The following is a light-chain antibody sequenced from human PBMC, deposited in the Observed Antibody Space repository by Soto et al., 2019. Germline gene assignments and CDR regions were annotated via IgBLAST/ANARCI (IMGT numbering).Light chain of an antibody. J-gene: IGKJ1*01. Sequence: DIQMTQSPSTLSASVGDTVTVTCRASQSVSGWLAWYQQKPGEAPKLLIYDASALQSGVPSRFSGSGSGTEFTLTISSLQPEDFATYYCLRHNSYPPTFGQGTKVDIK. V-gene: IGKV1-5*01. CDR2: DAS. CDR1: QSVSGW. CDR3: LRHNSYPPT.